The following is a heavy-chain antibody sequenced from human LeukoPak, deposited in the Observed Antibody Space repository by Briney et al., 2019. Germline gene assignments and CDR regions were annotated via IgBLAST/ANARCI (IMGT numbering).Heavy chain of an antibody. CDR2: ISRSGSTK. D-gene: IGHD3-10*01. Sequence: PGGSLRLSCAASGFTFSDYNMRWIRQAPGKGLEWVSSISRSGSTKYYADSVKGRFTISRDNSKNTLYLQMNSLRVEDTAVYYCAKGRGQGFDYRGQGTLVTVSS. V-gene: IGHV3-11*01. CDR3: AKGRGQGFDY. J-gene: IGHJ4*02. CDR1: GFTFSDYN.